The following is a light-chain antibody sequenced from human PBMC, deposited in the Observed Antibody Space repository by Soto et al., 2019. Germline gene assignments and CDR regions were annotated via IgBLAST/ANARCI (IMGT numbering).Light chain of an antibody. V-gene: IGKV1-5*03. CDR1: QSISSW. CDR3: QQYNSYSLLT. J-gene: IGKJ4*01. CDR2: KAS. Sequence: DIQMTQSPSTLSASVGDRVTITCRASQSISSWLAWYQQKPGKAPKLLIYKASSLESGVPSRFSGSGSGTEFTLTISSLQPDDFATYYCQQYNSYSLLTFVGGTKVEIK.